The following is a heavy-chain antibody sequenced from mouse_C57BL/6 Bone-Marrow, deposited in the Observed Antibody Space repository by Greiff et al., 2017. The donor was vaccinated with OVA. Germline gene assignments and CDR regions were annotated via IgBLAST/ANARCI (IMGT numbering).Heavy chain of an antibody. CDR3: ARWAWFAY. CDR2: ISYDGSN. V-gene: IGHV3-6*01. J-gene: IGHJ3*01. Sequence: VQLQQSGPGLVKPSQSLSLTCSVTGYSITSGYYWNWIRQFPGNKLEWMGYISYDGSNNYNPSLKNRISITRDTSKNQFFLKLNSVTTEDTATYYCARWAWFAYWGQGTLVTVSA. CDR1: GYSITSGYY.